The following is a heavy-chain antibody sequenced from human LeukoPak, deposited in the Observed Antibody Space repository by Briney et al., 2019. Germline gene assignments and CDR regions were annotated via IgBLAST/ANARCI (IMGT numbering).Heavy chain of an antibody. Sequence: SETLSLTCTVSGGSISSYYWSWIRQPPGKGLEWIGYISYSGSTNYNPSLKSRVTMSVDTSKNQFSLKLSSVTAADTAVYYCARSNYVWGSYRPRQSDAFDIWGQGTMVTVSS. J-gene: IGHJ3*02. CDR1: GGSISSYY. D-gene: IGHD3-16*02. CDR2: ISYSGST. CDR3: ARSNYVWGSYRPRQSDAFDI. V-gene: IGHV4-59*12.